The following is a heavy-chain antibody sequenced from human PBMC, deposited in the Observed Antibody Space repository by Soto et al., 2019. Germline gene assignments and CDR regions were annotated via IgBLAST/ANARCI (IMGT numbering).Heavy chain of an antibody. Sequence: GGSLRLSCAASWFAVSSSYMTWVRQVPGKGLEWVSVIYNDGATYYADSVRGRFTISRDIFKNTLILQMNSLKNDDTAVYYCARGHYAGPGQWGQGTLVTVSS. CDR1: WFAVSSSY. CDR3: ARGHYAGPGQ. CDR2: IYNDGAT. D-gene: IGHD3-16*01. J-gene: IGHJ4*02. V-gene: IGHV3-53*05.